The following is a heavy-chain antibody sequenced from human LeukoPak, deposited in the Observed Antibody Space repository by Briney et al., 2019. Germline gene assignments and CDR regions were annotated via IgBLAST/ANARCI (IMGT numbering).Heavy chain of an antibody. CDR3: ARVVYGSGSYDY. Sequence: PGGSLRLSCAASGFTFSSYDMHWVRQATGKGLEWVSAIGTAGDTYYPGSVKGRFTISRENAKNSLYLQMNSLRAGDTAVYYCARVVYGSGSYDYWGQGTLVTVSS. CDR1: GFTFSSYD. D-gene: IGHD3-10*01. V-gene: IGHV3-13*01. CDR2: IGTAGDT. J-gene: IGHJ4*02.